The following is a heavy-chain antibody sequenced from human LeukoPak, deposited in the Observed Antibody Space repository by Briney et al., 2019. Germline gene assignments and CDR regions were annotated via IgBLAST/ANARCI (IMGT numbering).Heavy chain of an antibody. Sequence: GGSLRLSCAASGFTISSYWMSWVRQAPGKGLEWVANIKQDGSEKYYVDSVKGRFTISRDNAKNSLYLQMNSLRAEDTAVYYCARIRVMDLYYFDYWGQGTLVTVSS. CDR2: IKQDGSEK. CDR3: ARIRVMDLYYFDY. V-gene: IGHV3-7*01. D-gene: IGHD3-10*01. CDR1: GFTISSYW. J-gene: IGHJ4*02.